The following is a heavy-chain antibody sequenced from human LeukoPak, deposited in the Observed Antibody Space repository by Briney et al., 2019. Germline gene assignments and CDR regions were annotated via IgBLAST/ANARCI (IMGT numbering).Heavy chain of an antibody. CDR1: GLTFSSYA. Sequence: GGSLRLSCAASGLTFSSYAMTWVRKAPGKGLEWVSAISGSGGSTYYADSVKGRFTISRDNSKNTLYLQMNSLRAEDTAVYYCAKLPSSGYPFDYWGQGTLVTVSS. D-gene: IGHD3-22*01. CDR2: ISGSGGST. V-gene: IGHV3-23*01. J-gene: IGHJ4*02. CDR3: AKLPSSGYPFDY.